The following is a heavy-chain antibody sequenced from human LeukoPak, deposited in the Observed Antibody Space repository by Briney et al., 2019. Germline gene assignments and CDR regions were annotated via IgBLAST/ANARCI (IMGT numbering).Heavy chain of an antibody. CDR1: GFTFTTYA. CDR2: ISGSGDST. V-gene: IGHV3-23*01. Sequence: GGSLRLSCAASGFTFTTYAMTWVRQAPGKGLEWVSGISGSGDSTYYADSMKGRFTLSRANSKNTLYLQMNSLRAEDTAVYYCAKSSGYSPINAFDIWGQGTMVTVS. D-gene: IGHD3-22*01. CDR3: AKSSGYSPINAFDI. J-gene: IGHJ3*02.